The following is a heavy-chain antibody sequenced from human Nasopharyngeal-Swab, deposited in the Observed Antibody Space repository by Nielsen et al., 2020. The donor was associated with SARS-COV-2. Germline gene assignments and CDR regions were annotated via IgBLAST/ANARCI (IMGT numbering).Heavy chain of an antibody. CDR2: MNPNSGNT. CDR3: ATDSPYGSGSYHYYYYYGMDV. CDR1: GYTFTSYD. Sequence: ASVKVSCKASGYTFTSYDINWVRQATGQGLEWMGWMNPNSGNTGYAQKFQGRVTMTRNTSISTAYMELSSLRSEDTAVYYCATDSPYGSGSYHYYYYYGMDVWGQGTTVTVSS. V-gene: IGHV1-8*01. J-gene: IGHJ6*02. D-gene: IGHD3-10*01.